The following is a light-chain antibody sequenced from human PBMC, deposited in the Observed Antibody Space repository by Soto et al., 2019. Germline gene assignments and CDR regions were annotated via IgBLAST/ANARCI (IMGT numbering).Light chain of an antibody. CDR3: QQYHSYPVT. CDR1: QGINNF. V-gene: IGKV1-16*02. J-gene: IGKJ4*01. Sequence: DIQMTQSPSSLSASVGDTVTITCRASQGINNFLAWFQQKPGKAPKSLMYAASSLQSGVPSKFSGSGSVTDFTLTISSLQPEDVATYYCQQYHSYPVTFGGGTRVEIK. CDR2: AAS.